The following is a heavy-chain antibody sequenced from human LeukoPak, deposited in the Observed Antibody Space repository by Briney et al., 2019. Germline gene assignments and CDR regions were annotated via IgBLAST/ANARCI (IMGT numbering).Heavy chain of an antibody. V-gene: IGHV6-1*01. J-gene: IGHJ6*02. D-gene: IGHD6-6*01. CDR3: SRQRSTSTYYFGLDV. CDR1: GDSVSSNTAA. CDR2: TYYRSKWNT. Sequence: SQTLSLTCAISGDSVSSNTAAWNWIRQSPSRGLEWLGRTYYRSKWNTDYAASVQNRITINPDTSTNQFSLQLKSATPEDTAVYYCSRQRSTSTYYFGLDVWGQGTTVTVSS.